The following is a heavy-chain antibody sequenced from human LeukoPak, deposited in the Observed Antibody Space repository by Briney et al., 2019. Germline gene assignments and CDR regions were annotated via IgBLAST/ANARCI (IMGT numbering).Heavy chain of an antibody. CDR3: AKEGAYPIITYDS. D-gene: IGHD3-10*01. Sequence: GGSLRLSCVASAFTFSRYWMTWVRQAPGKGLEWVANIKEDGSEKYYVDSVKGRFTISRDNAKNSLYLQMSSLRPEDTAVYYCAKEGAYPIITYDSWGQGALVTVSS. J-gene: IGHJ5*01. CDR2: IKEDGSEK. V-gene: IGHV3-7*01. CDR1: AFTFSRYW.